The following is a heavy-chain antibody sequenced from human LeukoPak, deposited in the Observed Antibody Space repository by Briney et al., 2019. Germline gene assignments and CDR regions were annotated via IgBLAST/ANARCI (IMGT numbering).Heavy chain of an antibody. CDR3: ARDGVFSKGAYNYYDNWFDP. J-gene: IGHJ5*02. D-gene: IGHD3-10*01. CDR1: GYTFTGYY. V-gene: IGHV1-2*02. CDR2: INPNSGGT. Sequence: ALAKVSCKASGYTFTGYYMHWVRQAPGQGLGWMGWINPNSGGTNYAQKFQGRVTMTRDTSISTAYMELSRLRSDDTAVYYCARDGVFSKGAYNYYDNWFDPWGQGTLVTVSS.